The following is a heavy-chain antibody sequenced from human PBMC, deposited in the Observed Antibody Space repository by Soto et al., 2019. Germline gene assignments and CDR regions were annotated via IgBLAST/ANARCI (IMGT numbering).Heavy chain of an antibody. D-gene: IGHD2-15*01. CDR2: IYYSGST. V-gene: IGHV4-59*08. CDR1: GGSISRYY. Sequence: PSETLSLTCTVSGGSISRYYWSWIRQPPGKGLEWIGYIYYSGSTNYNPSLKSRVTISVDTSKNQFSLKLSSVPAADTAVYYCARHGYCSGGSCFLAFDYWGQGTLVTVSS. J-gene: IGHJ4*02. CDR3: ARHGYCSGGSCFLAFDY.